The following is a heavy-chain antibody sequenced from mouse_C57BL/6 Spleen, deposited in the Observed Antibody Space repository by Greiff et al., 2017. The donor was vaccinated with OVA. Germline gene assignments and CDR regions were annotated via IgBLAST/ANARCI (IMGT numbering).Heavy chain of an antibody. J-gene: IGHJ2*01. Sequence: EVKVVESGGGLVKPGGSLKLSCAASGFTFSSYAMSWVRQTPEKRLEWVATISDGGSYTYYPDNVKGRFTISRDNAKNNRYLQMSHLKSEDTAMYYGARSMVTTRSYYFDCWGQGTTLTVSS. V-gene: IGHV5-4*03. CDR3: ARSMVTTRSYYFDC. CDR1: GFTFSSYA. D-gene: IGHD2-2*01. CDR2: ISDGGSYT.